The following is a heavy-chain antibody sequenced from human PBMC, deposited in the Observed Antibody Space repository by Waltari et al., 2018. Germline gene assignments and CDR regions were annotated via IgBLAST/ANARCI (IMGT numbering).Heavy chain of an antibody. J-gene: IGHJ4*02. V-gene: IGHV3-53*01. CDR2: IYSSGTT. Sequence: EVQRVGSGGGLIQPGGSLRLSCAASGFTVRPPHMTWVRQAPGKGLELVSLIYSSGTTYYADSVKGRFTISRDISKNTLYLQMNSLRAEDTAVYYCARDLGYSSSWGYWGQGTLVTVSS. D-gene: IGHD6-13*01. CDR1: GFTVRPPH. CDR3: ARDLGYSSSWGY.